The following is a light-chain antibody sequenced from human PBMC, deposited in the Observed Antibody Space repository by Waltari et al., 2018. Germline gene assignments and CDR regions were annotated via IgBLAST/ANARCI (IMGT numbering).Light chain of an antibody. V-gene: IGKV1-33*01. CDR1: RDINTY. Sequence: DIQMTQAPSSLSASVGDRVTTTCQASRDINTYLNWYQQKPGKAPKLLIYDASTLETGVPSRFSGSGSGTDFVFTISRLQPEDIATYYCQHYDGVPPWTFGQGTRV. CDR3: QHYDGVPPWT. CDR2: DAS. J-gene: IGKJ1*01.